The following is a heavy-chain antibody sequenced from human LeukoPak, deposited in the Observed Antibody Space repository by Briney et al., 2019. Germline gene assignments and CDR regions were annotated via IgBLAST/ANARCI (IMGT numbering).Heavy chain of an antibody. J-gene: IGHJ4*02. CDR2: ISYSGRA. CDR1: GGSISPYY. V-gene: IGHV4-59*08. CDR3: ARHSGASPHYFDY. Sequence: SETLSLTCTVSGGSISPYYWSGIRQSPGEKLEWIAYISYSGRAHYNPSLTSRVTISVDTSKNQLSLKLTPVTAADTAVYYCARHSGASPHYFDYWGRGTLVTVSS. D-gene: IGHD1-26*01.